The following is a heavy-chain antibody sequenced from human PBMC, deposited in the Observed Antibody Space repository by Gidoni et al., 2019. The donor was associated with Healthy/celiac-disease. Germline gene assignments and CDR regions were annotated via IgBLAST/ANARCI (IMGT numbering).Heavy chain of an antibody. Sequence: EVQLVESGGGLVQPGGSLRLSCAASGFTFSSYAMRRVRQAPGKGLEWVSAISDSGGSTYYADSVKGRFTISRDNSKNTLYLQMNSLRAEDTAVYYCASPSLEYSSSPDPYYYGMDVWGQGTTVTVSS. J-gene: IGHJ6*02. CDR1: GFTFSSYA. V-gene: IGHV3-23*04. CDR2: ISDSGGST. D-gene: IGHD6-6*01. CDR3: ASPSLEYSSSPDPYYYGMDV.